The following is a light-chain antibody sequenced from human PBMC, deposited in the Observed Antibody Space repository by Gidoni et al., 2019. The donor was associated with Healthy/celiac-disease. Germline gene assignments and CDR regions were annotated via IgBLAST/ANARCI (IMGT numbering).Light chain of an antibody. CDR1: QSISSW. Sequence: DIQMTQSPSTLSASVGDRVTITCRASQSISSWLAWYQQKPGKAPKLLIYKASSLESGVPSRVSGSGAGTEVTLTISSLQPDECATYDCKQYNSWAFGQGTKVEIK. J-gene: IGKJ1*01. CDR2: KAS. V-gene: IGKV1-5*03. CDR3: KQYNSWA.